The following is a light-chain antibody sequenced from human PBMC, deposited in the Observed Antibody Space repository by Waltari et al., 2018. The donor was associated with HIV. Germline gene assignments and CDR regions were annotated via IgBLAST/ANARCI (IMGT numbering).Light chain of an antibody. V-gene: IGLV6-57*03. CDR1: SRSIASNY. J-gene: IGLJ3*02. CDR3: QSFNDNNEWV. Sequence: NFILTQTHSVSASPGDTVIISFTRRSRSIASNYVHCFQQRPGAAPTTIIYEDNQRSSGIPDRFSGSIDTSSNSASLTISGLKTEDEADYYCQSFNDNNEWVFGGGTKVTVL. CDR2: EDN.